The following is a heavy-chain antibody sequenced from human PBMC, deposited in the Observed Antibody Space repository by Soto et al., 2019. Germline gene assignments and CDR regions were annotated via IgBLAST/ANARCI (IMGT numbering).Heavy chain of an antibody. J-gene: IGHJ4*02. Sequence: GGSLRLSCAASGFTFSSYWMHWVRQAPGKGLVWVSRINSDGSSTSYADSVKGRFTISRDIAKNTLYLQMNSLRAEDTAVYYCARDLILARENLIAARSYWGQGTLVTVSS. D-gene: IGHD6-6*01. V-gene: IGHV3-74*01. CDR2: INSDGSST. CDR3: ARDLILARENLIAARSY. CDR1: GFTFSSYW.